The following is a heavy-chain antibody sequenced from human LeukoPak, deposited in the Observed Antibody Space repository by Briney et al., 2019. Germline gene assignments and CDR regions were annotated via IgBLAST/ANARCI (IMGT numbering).Heavy chain of an antibody. CDR1: GFTFSTYW. D-gene: IGHD2-21*02. CDR3: ATDRDNSDWQRRFDS. J-gene: IGHJ4*02. CDR2: INQDASEI. V-gene: IGHV3-7*01. Sequence: GGSLRLSCAASGFTFSTYWMNWYRQAPGKGLERVGNINQDASEINYVDSVRGRFTISRDNAKNSLHLQMNSLRAEDTAVYYCATDRDNSDWQRRFDSWGQGTLVTVSS.